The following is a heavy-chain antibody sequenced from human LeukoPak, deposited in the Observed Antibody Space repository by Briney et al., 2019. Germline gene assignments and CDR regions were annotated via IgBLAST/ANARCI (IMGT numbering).Heavy chain of an antibody. D-gene: IGHD3-10*01. V-gene: IGHV1-69*04. Sequence: GSSVKVSCKASGGTCSSYAISWVRQAPGQGLEWMGRIIPILGIANYAQKFQGRVTITADKSTSTAYMELSSLRSEDTAVYYCARDRSEGYYGSGSYFNWFDPWGQGTLVTVSS. CDR2: IIPILGIA. CDR1: GGTCSSYA. J-gene: IGHJ5*02. CDR3: ARDRSEGYYGSGSYFNWFDP.